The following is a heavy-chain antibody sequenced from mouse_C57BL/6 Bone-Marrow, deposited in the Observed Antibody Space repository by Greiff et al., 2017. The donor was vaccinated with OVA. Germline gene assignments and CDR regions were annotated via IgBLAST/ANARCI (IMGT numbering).Heavy chain of an antibody. CDR2: IYIGTGYT. CDR1: GYTFTRSG. Sequence: VQLPASAAELVCPVSSVKMSCQTSGYTFTRSGINWVKPRPGQGLEWIGYIYIGTGYTEYHEKFKGKATLTSDPSSRTAYMQLSSLTYEDSAIDFCARGEYDGYPYWYFDVWCTGTTATVSS. V-gene: IGHV1-58*01. CDR3: ARGEYDGYPYWYFDV. J-gene: IGHJ1*03. D-gene: IGHD2-3*01.